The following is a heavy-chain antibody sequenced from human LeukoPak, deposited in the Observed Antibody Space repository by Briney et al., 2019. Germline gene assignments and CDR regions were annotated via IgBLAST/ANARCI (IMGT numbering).Heavy chain of an antibody. J-gene: IGHJ6*03. Sequence: ASMKVSCKASEYTFTGYYMHWVRQAPGQGLEWMGWINPNSGGTNYAQKFQGRVTMTRDTSISTAYMDLSSLRSEDTAVYYCARKGTYYYDSSGYYYYMDVWGKGTTVTVSS. CDR2: INPNSGGT. D-gene: IGHD3-22*01. CDR1: EYTFTGYY. CDR3: ARKGTYYYDSSGYYYYMDV. V-gene: IGHV1-2*02.